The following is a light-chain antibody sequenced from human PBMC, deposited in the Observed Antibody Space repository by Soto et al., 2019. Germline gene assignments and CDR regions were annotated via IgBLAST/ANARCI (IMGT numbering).Light chain of an antibody. Sequence: QSVLTQPPSASGTPGQRVTISCSGSSSNIGSNTVSWYQQLPGTAPKLLIYTNNQRPSGVPDRFSVSKSGTSASLAISGLQSEDEADYYCAAWDDSLNGVVFGGGTKLTVL. CDR2: TNN. CDR1: SSNIGSNT. V-gene: IGLV1-44*01. CDR3: AAWDDSLNGVV. J-gene: IGLJ2*01.